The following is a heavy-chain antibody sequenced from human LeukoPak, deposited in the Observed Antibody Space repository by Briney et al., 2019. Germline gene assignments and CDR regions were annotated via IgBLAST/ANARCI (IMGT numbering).Heavy chain of an antibody. CDR2: IIPIFGTA. CDR1: GGTFSSYA. CDR3: ASRYLTTPLNWYFDL. Sequence: GASVKVSCKASGGTFSSYAISWVRQAPGQGLEWMGGIIPIFGTANYAQKFQGRVTITADESTSTAYMELSSLRSEDPAVYYCASRYLTTPLNWYFDLWGRGTLVTVSS. D-gene: IGHD3-22*01. J-gene: IGHJ2*01. V-gene: IGHV1-69*01.